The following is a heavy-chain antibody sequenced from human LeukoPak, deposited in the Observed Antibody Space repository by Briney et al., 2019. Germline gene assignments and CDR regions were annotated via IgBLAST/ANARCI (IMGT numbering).Heavy chain of an antibody. CDR3: AREATMVDYFDY. CDR2: IRYDGSNK. D-gene: IGHD4/OR15-4a*01. CDR1: GFTFSSYG. J-gene: IGHJ4*02. V-gene: IGHV3-30*02. Sequence: GGSLKLSCAASGFTFSSYGMHWVRQAPGKGLEWVAFIRYDGSNKYYADSVKGRFTISRDNSKNTLYLQMNSLRAEDTAVYYCAREATMVDYFDYWGQGTLVTVSS.